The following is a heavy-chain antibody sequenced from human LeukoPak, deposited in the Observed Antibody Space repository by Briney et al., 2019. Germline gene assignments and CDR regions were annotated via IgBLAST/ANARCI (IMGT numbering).Heavy chain of an antibody. CDR2: ISAYNGNT. Sequence: ASVKVSCKASGYTFTSYCISWVRQAPGQGLEWMGWISAYNGNTNYAQKLQGRVTMTTDTSTSTAYMELRSLRSDDTAVYYCARGKGPYGDFPFDYWGQGTLVTVSS. V-gene: IGHV1-18*01. J-gene: IGHJ4*02. D-gene: IGHD4-17*01. CDR1: GYTFTSYC. CDR3: ARGKGPYGDFPFDY.